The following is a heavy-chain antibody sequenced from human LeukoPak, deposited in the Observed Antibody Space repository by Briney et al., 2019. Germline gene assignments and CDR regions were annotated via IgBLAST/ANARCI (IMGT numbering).Heavy chain of an antibody. V-gene: IGHV4-34*01. CDR3: ARVRIQLWFYAFDI. CDR1: GGSFSGYY. Sequence: SETLSLTCAVYGGSFSGYYWSWIRQPPGKGLEWIGEINHSGSTNYNPSLKSRVTISVGTSKNQFSLKLSSVTAADTAVYYCARVRIQLWFYAFDIWGQGTMVTVSS. J-gene: IGHJ3*02. D-gene: IGHD5-18*01. CDR2: INHSGST.